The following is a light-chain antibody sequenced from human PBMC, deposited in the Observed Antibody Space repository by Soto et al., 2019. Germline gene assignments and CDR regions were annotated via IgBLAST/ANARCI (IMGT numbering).Light chain of an antibody. CDR3: QQYNSYSWT. CDR1: QSISSW. J-gene: IGKJ1*01. CDR2: DVS. Sequence: DIQMTQSPSTLSASVGDRVTITCRASQSISSWLDWYQQKPGKVPKVLIYDVSSLQSGVPSRFSGSGSGTEFTLTISSLQPEDFATYYCQQYNSYSWTFGQGTKVEIK. V-gene: IGKV1-5*01.